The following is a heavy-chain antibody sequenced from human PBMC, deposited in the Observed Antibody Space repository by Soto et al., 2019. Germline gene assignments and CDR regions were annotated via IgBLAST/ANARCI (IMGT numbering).Heavy chain of an antibody. Sequence: QVQLVESGGGVVQPGRSLRLSCAASGFTFSSYAMHWVRQAPGKGLEWVAVISYDGSNKYYADSVKGRFTISRDNSKNTLYLQMNSLRAEDTAGYYCARGELELRYYYYGMDVWGQGTTVTVSS. CDR2: ISYDGSNK. J-gene: IGHJ6*02. CDR1: GFTFSSYA. D-gene: IGHD1-7*01. CDR3: ARGELELRYYYYGMDV. V-gene: IGHV3-30-3*01.